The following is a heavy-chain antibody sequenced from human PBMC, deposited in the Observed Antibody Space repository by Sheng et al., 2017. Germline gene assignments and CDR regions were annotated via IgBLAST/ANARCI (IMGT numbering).Heavy chain of an antibody. CDR1: GGSLSGYY. Sequence: QVQLQQWGAGLLKPSETLSLTCAVYGGSLSGYYWTWIRQPPGKGLEWIGEINHSGSTNYTPSLKSRVTISLDTSKSQFSLRLSSVTAADTAVYYCTRGPRNYEGGITPDGYWGQGTLVTVSS. J-gene: IGHJ4*02. V-gene: IGHV4-34*01. CDR2: INHSGST. CDR3: TRGPRNYEGGITPDGY. D-gene: IGHD1-20*01.